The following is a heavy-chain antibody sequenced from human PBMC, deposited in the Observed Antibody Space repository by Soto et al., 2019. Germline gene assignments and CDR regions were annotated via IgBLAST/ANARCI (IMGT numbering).Heavy chain of an antibody. Sequence: SETLSLTCTVSGDSISTSHYYWGWIRQPPGKGLEWIGSIYKSGSTYYNPSLKSRVTMSVDTSKNQFSLKLSSVTAADTAVYYCARPGYYDNSGYWRSTFDIWGQGTVVTVSS. CDR3: ARPGYYDNSGYWRSTFDI. V-gene: IGHV4-39*01. CDR2: IYKSGST. D-gene: IGHD3-22*01. J-gene: IGHJ3*02. CDR1: GDSISTSHYY.